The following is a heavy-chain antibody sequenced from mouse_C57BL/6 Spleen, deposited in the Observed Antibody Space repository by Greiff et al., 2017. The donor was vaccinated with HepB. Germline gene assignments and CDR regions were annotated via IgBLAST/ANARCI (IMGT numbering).Heavy chain of an antibody. CDR1: GYTFTSYW. Sequence: VQRVESGAELVKPGASVKMSCKASGYTFTSYWITWVKQRPGQGLEWIGDIYPGSGSTNYNEKFKSKATLTVDTSSSTAYMQLSSLTSEDSAVYYCAREESYDGYWGYWGQGTTLTVSS. V-gene: IGHV1-55*01. D-gene: IGHD2-3*01. J-gene: IGHJ2*01. CDR3: AREESYDGYWGY. CDR2: IYPGSGST.